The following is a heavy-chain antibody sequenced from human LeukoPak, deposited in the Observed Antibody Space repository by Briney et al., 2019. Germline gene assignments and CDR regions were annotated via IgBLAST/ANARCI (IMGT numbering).Heavy chain of an antibody. V-gene: IGHV5-51*01. J-gene: IGHJ4*02. CDR3: ARHVGDVDTAMVPDY. Sequence: GESLKISCKGSGYNFMNFWIGWVRQMPGKGLEWMGIIYPGNSDTRYSPSFQGQVTFSADKSISTAYLQWSSLKASDTAMYYCARHVGDVDTAMVPDYWGQGTLVTVSS. CDR1: GYNFMNFW. D-gene: IGHD5-18*01. CDR2: IYPGNSDT.